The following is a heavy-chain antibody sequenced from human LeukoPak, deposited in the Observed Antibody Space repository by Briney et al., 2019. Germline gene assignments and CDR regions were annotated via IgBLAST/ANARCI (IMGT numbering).Heavy chain of an antibody. V-gene: IGHV4-59*01. CDR3: ARDDSGWGYMDV. D-gene: IGHD6-19*01. J-gene: IGHJ6*03. CDR2: SSYSGST. Sequence: PSETLSLTCTVSGGSISSYYWSWIRQPPGKGLEWIGYSSYSGSTNYNPSLKSRVTISVDTSKNQFSLKLSSVTAADAAVYYCARDDSGWGYMDVWGKGTTVTVSS. CDR1: GGSISSYY.